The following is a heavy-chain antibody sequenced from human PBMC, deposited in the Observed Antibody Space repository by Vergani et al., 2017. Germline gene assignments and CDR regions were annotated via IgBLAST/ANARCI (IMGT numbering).Heavy chain of an antibody. CDR3: AIVNTETNGHLYYNYYIDV. D-gene: IGHD4-11*01. CDR2: IDHTGRP. CDR1: GGSFTSYY. J-gene: IGHJ6*03. Sequence: QVQLQQWGGGLLKPSETLSLTCVVHGGSFTSYYWTWIRQSPGEGLEWVGDIDHTGRPDYNPSLKGRLTMSVDKSRNQFTLTLNYVTATDTAIYFCAIVNTETNGHLYYNYYIDVWGQGTAVTVS. V-gene: IGHV4-34*01.